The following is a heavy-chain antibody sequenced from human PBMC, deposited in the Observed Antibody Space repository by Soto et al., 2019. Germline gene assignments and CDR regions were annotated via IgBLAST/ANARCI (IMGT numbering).Heavy chain of an antibody. D-gene: IGHD3-22*01. CDR3: ARVRVGIDSSGYYYPYQFDY. J-gene: IGHJ4*02. CDR2: IYYSGIT. Sequence: SETLSLTCTVSGGSFSSGTYYWSWIRQHPGKGLEWIGSIYYSGITYYNPSLKSRITMSVDTSENHFSLKLSSVTAADTAVYYCARVRVGIDSSGYYYPYQFDYWGRGTLVTVS. CDR1: GGSFSSGTYY. V-gene: IGHV4-31*03.